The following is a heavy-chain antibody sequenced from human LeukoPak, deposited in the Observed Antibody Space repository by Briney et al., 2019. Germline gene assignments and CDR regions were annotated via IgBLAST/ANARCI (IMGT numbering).Heavy chain of an antibody. CDR2: ICGSGGST. J-gene: IGHJ3*02. CDR3: AIIIHAFDI. D-gene: IGHD2/OR15-2a*01. CDR1: GFTFISYA. V-gene: IGHV3-23*01. Sequence: GGSLRHSCAASGFTFISYAMSWVREAPGKGLEWVSAICGSGGSTYYADSVKGRFTISRDNSKNTLYLQMNSLRAEDTSVYYYAIIIHAFDIWGQGTMVTVSS.